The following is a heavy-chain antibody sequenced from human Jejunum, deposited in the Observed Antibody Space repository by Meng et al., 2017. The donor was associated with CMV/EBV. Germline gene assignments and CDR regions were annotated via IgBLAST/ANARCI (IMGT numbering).Heavy chain of an antibody. CDR2: ISSDGRIT. Sequence: ASGFNFSSYGMNWVRHAPGKGLVWVSRISSDGRITSYADSVKGRFTISRDNAKNTLYLQMSSLRAEDTAVYYCARKSCDGDCEFDYWGQGTLVTVSS. CDR1: GFNFSSYG. D-gene: IGHD2-21*01. J-gene: IGHJ4*02. V-gene: IGHV3-74*01. CDR3: ARKSCDGDCEFDY.